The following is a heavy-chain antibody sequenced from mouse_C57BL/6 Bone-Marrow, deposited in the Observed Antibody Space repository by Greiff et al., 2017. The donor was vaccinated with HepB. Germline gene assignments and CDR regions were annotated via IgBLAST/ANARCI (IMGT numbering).Heavy chain of an antibody. J-gene: IGHJ1*03. CDR3: ARRIYYDYDEGYFDV. V-gene: IGHV1-69*01. D-gene: IGHD2-4*01. CDR1: GYTFTSYW. CDR2: IDPSDSYT. Sequence: VQLQQPGAELVMPGASVKLSCKASGYTFTSYWMHWVKQRPGQGLEWIGEIDPSDSYTNYNQKFKGKSTLTVDKSSSTAYMQLSSLPSEDSAVYYCARRIYYDYDEGYFDVWGTGTTVTVSS.